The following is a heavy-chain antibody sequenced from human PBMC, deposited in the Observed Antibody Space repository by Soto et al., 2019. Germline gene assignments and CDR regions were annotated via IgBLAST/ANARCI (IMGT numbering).Heavy chain of an antibody. CDR3: ARRDPAAGPAEY. D-gene: IGHD6-25*01. CDR2: VVSAGNKQ. Sequence: QVQLLDFGGGVVQPGKSLRLSCAASGYAFRSYGMHWVRQAPGKGPEWVAAVVSAGNKQHYSDDVKGRFTISKDNSKNMLFLQMSDLRDEDTAIYYCARRDPAAGPAEYWGQGTQVTV. CDR1: GYAFRSYG. J-gene: IGHJ4*02. V-gene: IGHV3-33*01.